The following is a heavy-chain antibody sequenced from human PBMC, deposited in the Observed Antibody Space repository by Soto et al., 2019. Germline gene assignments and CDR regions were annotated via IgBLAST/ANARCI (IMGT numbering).Heavy chain of an antibody. V-gene: IGHV1-2*04. J-gene: IGHJ6*02. D-gene: IGHD3-22*01. CDR3: ARAHSSGYFPSRYGMDV. CDR1: GYAFTGYY. Sequence: AXSVKVSFKASGYAFTGYYMHWVRQAPGQGLEWMGWINPNSGVTNYAQKFQGWVTMTRDTSISTAYMELSRLRSDDTAVYYCARAHSSGYFPSRYGMDVWGQGTTVTVSS. CDR2: INPNSGVT.